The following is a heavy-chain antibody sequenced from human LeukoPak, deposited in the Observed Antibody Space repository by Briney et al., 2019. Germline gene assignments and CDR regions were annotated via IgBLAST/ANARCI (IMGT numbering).Heavy chain of an antibody. Sequence: SETLSLTCTVSGGSISSYYWSWIRQPPGKGLEWIGYIYYSGSTNYNPSLKSRVTISVDTSKNQFSLKLSSVTAADTAVYYCARVLRGSSGYDYWGQGTLVTVSS. V-gene: IGHV4-59*01. J-gene: IGHJ4*02. D-gene: IGHD3-22*01. CDR1: GGSISSYY. CDR2: IYYSGST. CDR3: ARVLRGSSGYDY.